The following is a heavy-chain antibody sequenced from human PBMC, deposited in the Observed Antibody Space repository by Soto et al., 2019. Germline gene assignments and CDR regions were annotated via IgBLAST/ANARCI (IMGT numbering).Heavy chain of an antibody. CDR1: GGSISSGNYY. Sequence: SETLSLTCTVSGGSISSGNYYWSWIRQPPGKGLEWIGYIYYSGSTYYNPSLKSRVTISVDTSNNQFSLKLSSVTAADTAVYYCTRTSSSWPYYFDYWGQGTLVTVSS. CDR2: IYYSGST. CDR3: TRTSSSWPYYFDY. V-gene: IGHV4-30-4*01. D-gene: IGHD6-13*01. J-gene: IGHJ4*02.